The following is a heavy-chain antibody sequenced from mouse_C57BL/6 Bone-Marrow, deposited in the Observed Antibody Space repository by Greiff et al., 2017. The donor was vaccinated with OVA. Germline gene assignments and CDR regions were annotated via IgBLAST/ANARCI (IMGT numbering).Heavy chain of an antibody. V-gene: IGHV5-12*01. CDR3: ARRLCYDWYFDV. D-gene: IGHD3-3*01. CDR1: GFTFSDYY. Sequence: DVKFEESGGGLVQPGGSLKLSCAASGFTFSDYYMYWVRQTPEKRLEWVAYISNGGGSIYYPDTVKGRFTISRDNAKNTLYLQMSRLKSEDTAMYYCARRLCYDWYFDVWGTGTTVTVSS. J-gene: IGHJ1*03. CDR2: ISNGGGSI.